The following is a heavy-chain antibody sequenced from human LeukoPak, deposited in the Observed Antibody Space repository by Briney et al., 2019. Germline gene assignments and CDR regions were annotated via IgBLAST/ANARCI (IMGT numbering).Heavy chain of an antibody. CDR1: GFTFDDYA. CDR2: ISWNGGTT. Sequence: GRSLRLSCAASGFTFDDYAMHWVRQAPGKGLEWVSLISWNGGTTYYADSVKGRFTISRDNSKNSLYLQMNSLRAEDTALYYCSRERRGFYMDVWGKGTTVTVSS. CDR3: SRERRGFYMDV. V-gene: IGHV3-43D*03. D-gene: IGHD3-10*01. J-gene: IGHJ6*03.